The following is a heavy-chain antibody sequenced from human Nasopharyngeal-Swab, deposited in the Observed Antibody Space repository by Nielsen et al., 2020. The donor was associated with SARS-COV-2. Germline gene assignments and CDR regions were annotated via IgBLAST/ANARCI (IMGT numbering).Heavy chain of an antibody. CDR3: AKGGYCSSTSCKDFFDY. V-gene: IGHV3-23*01. CDR2: ISGSGGST. D-gene: IGHD2-2*01. J-gene: IGHJ4*02. Sequence: WIRQPPGKGLEWVSGISGSGGSTSYADFVKGRFTISRDNSKNTLYVQMNSLRAEDTAVYYCAKGGYCSSTSCKDFFDYWGQGTLVTVSS.